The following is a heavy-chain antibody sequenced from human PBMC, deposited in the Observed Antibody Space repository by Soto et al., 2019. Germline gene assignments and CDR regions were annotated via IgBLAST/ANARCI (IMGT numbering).Heavy chain of an antibody. CDR2: MQPSTGRT. CDR1: GYSFTSLD. D-gene: IGHD2-21*01. J-gene: IGHJ5*02. CDR3: ARLRIATNNYKWFDP. Sequence: ASVKVSCKASGYSFTSLDINWVRQTAGQGLEWMGWMQPSTGRTGYAQKFQGRVTMTRDTSINTAYMELTTLTAADTAVYYCARLRIATNNYKWFDPWGQGTLVTVSS. V-gene: IGHV1-8*01.